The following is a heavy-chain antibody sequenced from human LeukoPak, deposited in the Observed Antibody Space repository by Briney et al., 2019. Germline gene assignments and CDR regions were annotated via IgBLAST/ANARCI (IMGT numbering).Heavy chain of an antibody. V-gene: IGHV3-15*01. D-gene: IGHD3-22*01. CDR1: GFTFSNAW. CDR3: TTDYYYDSSGYYYY. Sequence: GGSLRLSCAASGFTFSNAWMSWVRQAPGKGLEWVGRIKSKTDGGTTDYAAPVKGRFTIPRDDSKNTLYLQMNSLKAEDTAVYYCTTDYYYDSSGYYYYWGQGTLVTVSS. J-gene: IGHJ4*02. CDR2: IKSKTDGGTT.